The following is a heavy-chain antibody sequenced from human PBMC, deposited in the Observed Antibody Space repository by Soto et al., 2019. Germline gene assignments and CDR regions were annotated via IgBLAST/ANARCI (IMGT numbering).Heavy chain of an antibody. J-gene: IGHJ4*02. Sequence: GESLKISCKGSGYSFTSYWIGWVRQMPGKGLEWMGIIYPGDSDTRYSPSFQGQVTISADKSISTAYLQWSSLKASDTAMYYCARSRQYYDFWSGYFDYWGQGTLVTVSS. CDR3: ARSRQYYDFWSGYFDY. CDR2: IYPGDSDT. D-gene: IGHD3-3*01. V-gene: IGHV5-51*01. CDR1: GYSFTSYW.